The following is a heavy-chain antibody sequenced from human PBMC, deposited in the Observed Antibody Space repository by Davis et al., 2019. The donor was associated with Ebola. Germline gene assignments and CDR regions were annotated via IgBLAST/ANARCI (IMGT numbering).Heavy chain of an antibody. CDR3: ASVMDY. CDR2: ISHDGRNQ. CDR1: GFTLSTFA. V-gene: IGHV3-30*04. D-gene: IGHD2-21*01. Sequence: GESLKISCAVSGFTLSTFAMQWVRQAPGKGLQWVAVISHDGRNQYYADSVRGRFTISRDISKNTLYLQMNSLRAEDTAVYYCASVMDYWGKGTLVTVSS. J-gene: IGHJ4*02.